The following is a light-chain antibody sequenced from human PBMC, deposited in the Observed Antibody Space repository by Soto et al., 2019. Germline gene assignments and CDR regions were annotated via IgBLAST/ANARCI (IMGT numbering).Light chain of an antibody. CDR1: QSISSY. V-gene: IGKV1-39*01. Sequence: DIHITHFPSSLSSSFGDRVTITCRASQSISSYLNWYQQKPGKAPKLLIYAASSLQSGVPSRFSGSGSGTDFTLTISSLQPEDFATYYCQQSYSTPPTFGQGTKVDI. J-gene: IGKJ1*01. CDR3: QQSYSTPPT. CDR2: AAS.